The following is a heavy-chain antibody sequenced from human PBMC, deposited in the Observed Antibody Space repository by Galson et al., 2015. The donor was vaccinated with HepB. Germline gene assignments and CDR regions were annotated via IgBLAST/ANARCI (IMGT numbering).Heavy chain of an antibody. J-gene: IGHJ3*02. Sequence: SLRLSCAASGFTLSSFEMSWVRQAPGRGLEWVSYISYSGSAIYYAESAKGRFTISRDNAKNSLYLQMNSLRAEDTAVYYCARAAMTVVVRGLNAFDIWGQGTVVTVSS. D-gene: IGHD3-22*01. V-gene: IGHV3-48*03. CDR2: ISYSGSAI. CDR3: ARAAMTVVVRGLNAFDI. CDR1: GFTLSSFE.